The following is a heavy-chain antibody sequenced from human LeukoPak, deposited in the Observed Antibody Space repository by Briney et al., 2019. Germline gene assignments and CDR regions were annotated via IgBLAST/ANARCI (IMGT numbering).Heavy chain of an antibody. CDR1: GFTFSSYA. D-gene: IGHD6-13*01. CDR2: ISGSGGST. CDR3: ARVSSSYKYYFDY. V-gene: IGHV3-23*01. J-gene: IGHJ4*02. Sequence: GGSLRLSCAASGFTFSSYAMSWVCQAPGKGLGWVSAISGSGGSTYYADSVKSRVTISRDTSNTTLYLQMNSLRAEDTAVYYCARVSSSYKYYFDYWGQGTLVTVSS.